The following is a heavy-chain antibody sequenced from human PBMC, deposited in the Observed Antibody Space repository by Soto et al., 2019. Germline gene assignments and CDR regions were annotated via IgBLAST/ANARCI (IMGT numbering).Heavy chain of an antibody. V-gene: IGHV3-30-3*01. D-gene: IGHD3-3*01. CDR2: ISYDGSNK. CDR1: GFTFSSYA. CDR3: ARDSTPRGNFWSQTNYFQH. J-gene: IGHJ1*01. Sequence: QVQLVESGGGVVQPGRSLRLSCAASGFTFSSYAMHWVRQAPGKGLEWVAVISYDGSNKYYADSVKGRFTISRDNSKNTLYLQMNSLRAEDTAVYYCARDSTPRGNFWSQTNYFQHWGQGTLVTVSS.